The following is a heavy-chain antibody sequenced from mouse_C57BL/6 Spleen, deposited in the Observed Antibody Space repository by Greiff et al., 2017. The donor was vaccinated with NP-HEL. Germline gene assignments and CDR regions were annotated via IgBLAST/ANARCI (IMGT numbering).Heavy chain of an antibody. V-gene: IGHV1-54*01. CDR2: INPGSGGT. CDR1: GYAFTNYL. D-gene: IGHD2-5*01. J-gene: IGHJ3*01. Sequence: VQLQQSGAELVRPGTSVKVSCKASGYAFTNYLIEWVKQRPGQGLEWIGVINPGSGGTNYNEKFKGKATLTADKSSSTAYMPLSSLTSEDSAVDFCARSSNYGFAYWGQGTLVTVSA. CDR3: ARSSNYGFAY.